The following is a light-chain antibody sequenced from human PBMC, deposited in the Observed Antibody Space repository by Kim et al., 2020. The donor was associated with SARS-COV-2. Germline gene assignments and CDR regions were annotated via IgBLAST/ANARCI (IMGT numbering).Light chain of an antibody. Sequence: DIQMTQSPSTLSASVGDRVTITCRASQSISNWLAWYQQQPGKAPKVLIYKASILERGVPSRFSGSGSGTEFTLTISSLQPDDFATDCDQQYDGYIRTFGRGTEVYI. CDR2: KAS. CDR3: QQYDGYIRT. CDR1: QSISNW. J-gene: IGKJ1*01. V-gene: IGKV1-5*03.